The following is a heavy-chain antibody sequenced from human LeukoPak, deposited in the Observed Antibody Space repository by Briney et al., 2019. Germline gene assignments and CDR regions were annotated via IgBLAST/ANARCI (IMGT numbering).Heavy chain of an antibody. CDR2: INHSGST. D-gene: IGHD5-18*01. Sequence: PSETLSLTCAVYGGSFSGYYWSWTRQPPGKGLEWIGEINHSGSTNYNPSLKSRVTISVDTSKNQFSLKLSSVTAADTAVYYCARGSAMVGWDYWGQGTLVTVSS. J-gene: IGHJ4*02. CDR3: ARGSAMVGWDY. V-gene: IGHV4-34*01. CDR1: GGSFSGYY.